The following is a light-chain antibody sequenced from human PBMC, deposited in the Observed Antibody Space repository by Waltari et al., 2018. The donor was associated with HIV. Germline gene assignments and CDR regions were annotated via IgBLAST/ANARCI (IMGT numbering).Light chain of an antibody. CDR1: DGHSDYV. J-gene: IGLJ3*02. CDR2: LAGSGNY. CDR3: ETWDSNTRV. Sequence: QPVLTQSSSASASLGSSVELTCTLSDGHSDYVIAWQQQQPGNAPRYLMKLAGSGNYNMGSGVPDRFSGSSSGADRFLIISKLQSDDEATYYCETWDSNTRVFAGGTELTVL. V-gene: IGLV4-60*03.